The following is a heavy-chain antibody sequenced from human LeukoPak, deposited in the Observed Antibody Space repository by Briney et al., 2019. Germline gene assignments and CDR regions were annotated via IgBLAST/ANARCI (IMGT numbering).Heavy chain of an antibody. Sequence: SETLSLTCAVYGGSFSGYYWSWIRQPPGNGLEWIGTINHSGTTNSNPSLKSRVTISVDTSKNQFSLKLSSVTAADTAVYYCARNNGDAQLYYFDYWGQGTLVTVSS. V-gene: IGHV4-34*01. CDR2: INHSGTT. CDR3: ARNNGDAQLYYFDY. CDR1: GGSFSGYY. J-gene: IGHJ4*02. D-gene: IGHD4-17*01.